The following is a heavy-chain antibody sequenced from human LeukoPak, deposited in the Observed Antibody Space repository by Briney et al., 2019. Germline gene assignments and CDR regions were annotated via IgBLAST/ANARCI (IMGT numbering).Heavy chain of an antibody. J-gene: IGHJ4*02. CDR2: INPNSGGT. CDR3: ARPRYDGNLYYFDY. V-gene: IGHV1-2*02. Sequence: ASVKVSCKASGYTFTGDYMHWVRQARGKGLEWMGWINPNSGGTNYAQKFQGRVTMTRDTSISTAYMELSRLRSDDTAVYYCARPRYDGNLYYFDYWGQGTLVTVSS. CDR1: GYTFTGDY. D-gene: IGHD4-23*01.